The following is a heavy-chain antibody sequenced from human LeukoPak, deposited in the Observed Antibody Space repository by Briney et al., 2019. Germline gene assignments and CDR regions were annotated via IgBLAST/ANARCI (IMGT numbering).Heavy chain of an antibody. CDR3: AKDPGGWQQPVNWFDP. CDR2: ISGSGGST. D-gene: IGHD6-13*01. V-gene: IGHV3-23*01. J-gene: IGHJ5*02. CDR1: GFTFSSYV. Sequence: PGGSLRLSCAASGFTFSSYVMSWVRQAPGKGLEWVSAISGSGGSTYYADSVKGRFTISRDNSKNTLYLQMNSLRAEDTAVYYCAKDPGGWQQPVNWFDPWGQGTLVTVSS.